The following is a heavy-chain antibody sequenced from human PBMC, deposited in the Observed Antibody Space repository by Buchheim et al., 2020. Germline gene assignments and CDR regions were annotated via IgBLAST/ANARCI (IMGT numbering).Heavy chain of an antibody. D-gene: IGHD3-10*01. CDR3: AREVIMLTRFDP. J-gene: IGHJ5*02. Sequence: QVQLQESGPRLVKPSETLSLTCTVSGGSVTSGGSVTSGSHYWSWIRQSPGKGLEWIGYLYYSGTTNYNPSLKSRATISVYTSKNQFSLKLRSVTAADTAVYYCAREVIMLTRFDPWGQGTL. CDR1: GGSVTSGGSVTSGSHY. CDR2: LYYSGTT. V-gene: IGHV4-61*01.